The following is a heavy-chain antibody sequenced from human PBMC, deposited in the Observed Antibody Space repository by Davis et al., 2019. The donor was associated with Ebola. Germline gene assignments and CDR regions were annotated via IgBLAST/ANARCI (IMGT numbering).Heavy chain of an antibody. V-gene: IGHV1-18*04. D-gene: IGHD3-10*01. CDR1: GYTFTSYG. Sequence: AASVTVSCKASGYTFTSYGISWVRQAPGQGLEWMGWISAYNGNTNYAQKLQGRVTMTTETSTSTAYMELRSLRSDDTAVYYCARDGALWSLYYYGMDVWGQGTTVTVSS. CDR2: ISAYNGNT. J-gene: IGHJ6*02. CDR3: ARDGALWSLYYYGMDV.